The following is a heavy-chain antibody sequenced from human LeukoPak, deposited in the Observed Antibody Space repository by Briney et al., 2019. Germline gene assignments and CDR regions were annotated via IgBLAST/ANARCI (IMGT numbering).Heavy chain of an antibody. CDR3: SEGLAY. CDR2: ITTTAHGATT. J-gene: IGHJ4*02. V-gene: IGHV3-15*01. CDR1: GFTFSDVW. Sequence: GGSLRLSCAASGFTFSDVWMSWVRQAPGKGLEWVGRITTTAHGATTEYAAPVKGRFTISRDDSKNTVCLQMNSLKTEDTAVYYCSEGLAYWGQGTLVTVSS.